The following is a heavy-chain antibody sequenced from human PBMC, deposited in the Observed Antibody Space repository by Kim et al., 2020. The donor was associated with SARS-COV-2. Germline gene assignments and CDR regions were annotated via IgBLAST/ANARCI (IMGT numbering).Heavy chain of an antibody. D-gene: IGHD3-22*01. CDR1: EFTFSSYG. CDR2: ISHDGSNK. J-gene: IGHJ4*02. CDR3: AKVHYYDSSGYLDY. V-gene: IGHV3-30*18. Sequence: GGSLRHSCAASEFTFSSYGMHWVRQAPGKGLEWVAVISHDGSNKYYADSVKGRFIISRDNSKNTLYLQMNSLRDEDTAVYYCAKVHYYDSSGYLDYWGQGTLVTVSS.